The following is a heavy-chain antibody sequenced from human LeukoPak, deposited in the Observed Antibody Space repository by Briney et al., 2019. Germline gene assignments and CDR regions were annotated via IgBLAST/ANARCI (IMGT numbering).Heavy chain of an antibody. V-gene: IGHV3-30*02. J-gene: IGHJ4*02. D-gene: IGHD3-3*01. CDR1: GFTFSSYY. CDR3: ATGSGHYYDR. Sequence: GGSLRLSCTTSGFTFSSYYMHCVRQAPGKGLEWVAVVHDDGDTKYYVDSVKGRFTISRDNSKNTLYLQMSTLRDEDTAIYYCATGSGHYYDRWGQGTLVTVSS. CDR2: VHDDGDTK.